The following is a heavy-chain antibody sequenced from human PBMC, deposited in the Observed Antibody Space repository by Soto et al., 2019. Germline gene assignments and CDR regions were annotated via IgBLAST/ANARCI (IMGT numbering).Heavy chain of an antibody. D-gene: IGHD6-13*01. V-gene: IGHV4-4*02. Sequence: SETLSLTCAVSGGSISSSNWWRWVRQPPGKGLEWIGEIYHSGSTNYNPSLKSRVTISVDKSKNQFSLKLSSVTAADTAVYYCARALWEAAGPRGMDVWGQGTTVTVSS. CDR1: GGSISSSNW. CDR2: IYHSGST. J-gene: IGHJ6*02. CDR3: ARALWEAAGPRGMDV.